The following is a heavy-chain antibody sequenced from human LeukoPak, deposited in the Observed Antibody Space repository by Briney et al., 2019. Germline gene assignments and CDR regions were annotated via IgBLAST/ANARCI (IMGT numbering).Heavy chain of an antibody. V-gene: IGHV1-46*01. Sequence: GASVKVSCKASGYTFTSYYMHWVRQAPGQGLEWMGIINPSGGSTSYAQKFQGRVTMTRDTSTSTAYMELSRLRSDDTAVYYCASQIWSGYYFDYWGQGTLVTVSS. D-gene: IGHD3-3*01. CDR1: GYTFTSYY. CDR3: ASQIWSGYYFDY. J-gene: IGHJ4*02. CDR2: INPSGGST.